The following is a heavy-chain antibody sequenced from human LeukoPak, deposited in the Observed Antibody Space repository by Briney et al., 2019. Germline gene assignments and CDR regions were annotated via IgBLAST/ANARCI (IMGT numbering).Heavy chain of an antibody. J-gene: IGHJ3*02. Sequence: TGGSLRLSCAASGFTFSSYSMNWVRQAPGKGLEWVSSISSSSSYIYYADSVKGRFTISRDNAKNSLYLQMNSLRAEDTAVYYCAREPRLLWFGEPPTHAFDIWGQGTMVTVSS. CDR1: GFTFSSYS. D-gene: IGHD3-10*01. CDR3: AREPRLLWFGEPPTHAFDI. V-gene: IGHV3-21*01. CDR2: ISSSSSYI.